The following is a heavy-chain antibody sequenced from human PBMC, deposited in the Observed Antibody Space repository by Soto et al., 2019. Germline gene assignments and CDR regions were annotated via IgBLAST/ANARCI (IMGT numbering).Heavy chain of an antibody. V-gene: IGHV3-33*01. CDR1: GFTFSSYG. Sequence: GGSLRLSCAASGFTFSSYGMHWVRQAPGKGLEWVAVIWYDGSNKYYADSVKGRFTISRDNSKNTLYLQMNSLRAEDTAVYYCARDSSGYDRAFDYWGQGTLVTVSS. D-gene: IGHD5-12*01. CDR3: ARDSSGYDRAFDY. J-gene: IGHJ4*02. CDR2: IWYDGSNK.